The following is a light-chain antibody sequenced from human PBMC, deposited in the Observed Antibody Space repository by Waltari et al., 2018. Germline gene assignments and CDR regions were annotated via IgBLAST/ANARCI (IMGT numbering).Light chain of an antibody. CDR1: QNINSN. V-gene: IGKV3D-15*01. J-gene: IGKJ1*01. CDR3: QQYNNWPPWT. Sequence: EIVMTQSPATLSVSPGEGATLSCRASQNINSNLAWYQQQPGQTPRLLIYGASTRAIGIPARFSGSGSGTEFTLTISSLQSEDFALYYCQQYNNWPPWTFGQVTKVEIK. CDR2: GAS.